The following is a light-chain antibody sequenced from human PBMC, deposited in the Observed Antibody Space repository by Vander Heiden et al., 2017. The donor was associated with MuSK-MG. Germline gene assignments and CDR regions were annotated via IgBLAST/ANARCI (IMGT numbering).Light chain of an antibody. CDR3: AAWDDSLSVVV. CDR1: SSNIGSNY. V-gene: IGLV1-47*02. CDR2: SNN. J-gene: IGLJ2*01. Sequence: QSVLTQPPSASGTPAQRVTISCSGSSSNIGSNYVYWYQQLPGTAPKLLIYSNNQRPSGVPDRFSGSKSGTSASLAISGLRSEDEADYYCAAWDDSLSVVVFGGGTKLTVL.